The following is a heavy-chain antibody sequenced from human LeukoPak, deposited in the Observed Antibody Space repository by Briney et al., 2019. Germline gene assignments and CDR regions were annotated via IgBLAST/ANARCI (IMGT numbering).Heavy chain of an antibody. J-gene: IGHJ4*02. CDR1: GGSISSHY. CDR2: IYYSGST. D-gene: IGHD4-17*01. V-gene: IGHV4-59*08. Sequence: PSETLSLTCTVSGGSISSHYWSWIRQPPGKGLEWIGYIYYSGSTNYNPSLKSRVTISVDTSKNQFSLKLSSVTAADTAVYYCARQNDYGDQYFDYWGQGTLVTVSS. CDR3: ARQNDYGDQYFDY.